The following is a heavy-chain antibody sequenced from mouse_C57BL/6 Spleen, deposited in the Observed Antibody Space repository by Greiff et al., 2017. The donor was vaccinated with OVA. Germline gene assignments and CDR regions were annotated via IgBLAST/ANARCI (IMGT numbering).Heavy chain of an antibody. CDR3: ARGVYSNYEDYAMDY. CDR2: IDPSDSET. D-gene: IGHD2-5*01. CDR1: GYTFTSYW. V-gene: IGHV1-52*01. J-gene: IGHJ4*01. Sequence: QVQLKQPGAELVRPGSSVKLSCKASGYTFTSYWMHWVKQRPIQGLEWIGNIDPSDSETHYNQKFKDKATLTVDKSSSTAYMQLSSLTSEDSAVYYCARGVYSNYEDYAMDYWGQGTSVTVSS.